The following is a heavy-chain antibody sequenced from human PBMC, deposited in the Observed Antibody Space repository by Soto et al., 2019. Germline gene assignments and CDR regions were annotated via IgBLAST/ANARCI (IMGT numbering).Heavy chain of an antibody. CDR2: ISWNSGSI. J-gene: IGHJ6*02. CDR1: GFTFDDYA. V-gene: IGHV3-9*01. CDR3: AKDMVPYSGSPRYYGMDV. Sequence: EVQLVESGGGLVQPGRSLRLSCAASGFTFDDYAMHWVRQAPGKGLEWVSGISWNSGSIGYADSVKGRFTISRDNAKNSLYLQMNSLRAEDTALYYCAKDMVPYSGSPRYYGMDVWGQGTTVTVSS. D-gene: IGHD1-26*01.